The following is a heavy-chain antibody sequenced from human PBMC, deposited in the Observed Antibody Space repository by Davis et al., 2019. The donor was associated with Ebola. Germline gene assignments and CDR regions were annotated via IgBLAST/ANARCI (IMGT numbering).Heavy chain of an antibody. Sequence: GESLKISCAASGFTFSSYWMHWVRQAPGKGLEWVSAISGSGGSTYYADSVKGRFTISRDNAKNSLYLQMNSLRAEDTAVYYCARSTTYYDFWSGYQAYWGQGTLVTVSS. V-gene: IGHV3-21*01. CDR2: ISGSGGST. J-gene: IGHJ4*02. CDR3: ARSTTYYDFWSGYQAY. D-gene: IGHD3-3*01. CDR1: GFTFSSYW.